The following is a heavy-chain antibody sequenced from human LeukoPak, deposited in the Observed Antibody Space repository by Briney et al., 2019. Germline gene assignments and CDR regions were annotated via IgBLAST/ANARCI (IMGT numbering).Heavy chain of an antibody. V-gene: IGHV3-53*01. CDR3: AKDAASLQYYDFWSGYGPGFDY. Sequence: PGGSLRLSCAASGFTVSSNYMSWVRQAPGKGLEWVSVIYSGGSTYYADSVKGRLTISRDNSKNTLYLQMNSLRAEDTAVYYCAKDAASLQYYDFWSGYGPGFDYWGQGTLVTVSS. CDR2: IYSGGST. CDR1: GFTVSSNY. J-gene: IGHJ4*02. D-gene: IGHD3-3*01.